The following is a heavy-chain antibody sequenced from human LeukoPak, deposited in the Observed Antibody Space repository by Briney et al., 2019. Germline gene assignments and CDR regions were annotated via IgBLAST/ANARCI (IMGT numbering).Heavy chain of an antibody. V-gene: IGHV3-53*01. D-gene: IGHD4-17*01. CDR2: IYSGGTT. J-gene: IGHJ3*02. CDR3: ARGQSGDPAFDI. Sequence: PGGSLRLSCEASGFSVSNNYMTWVRQAPGKGLEWVSVIYSGGTTYYGDSVEGRFTISRDNSRNTLNLQMNSLRAEDTAVYFCARGQSGDPAFDIWGQGTMVTVS. CDR1: GFSVSNNY.